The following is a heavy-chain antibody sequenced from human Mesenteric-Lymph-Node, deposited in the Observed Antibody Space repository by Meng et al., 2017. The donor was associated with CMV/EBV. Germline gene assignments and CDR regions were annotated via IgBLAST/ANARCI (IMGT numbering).Heavy chain of an antibody. V-gene: IGHV3-9*01. CDR2: ISLDSDRI. CDR3: AKELRADVYYFAS. CDR1: GLSFNKYA. D-gene: IGHD3-3*01. Sequence: GGSLRLSCAASGLSFNKYAMHWVRQAPEKGLEWVSGISLDSDRIGYADSVKGRFTISRDNSKNTLSLQMNSLRAPDTAVYYCAKELRADVYYFASWGQGTLVTVSS. J-gene: IGHJ4*02.